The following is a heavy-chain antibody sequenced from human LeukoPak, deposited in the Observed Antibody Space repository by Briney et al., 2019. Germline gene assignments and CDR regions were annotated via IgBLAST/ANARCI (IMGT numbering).Heavy chain of an antibody. Sequence: GGSLRLSCAASGFTFSSYGMHWVRQAPGKGLEWVAVISYDGSNKYYADSVKGRFTISRDNSKNTLYLQMNSLRAEDTAVYYCAKAGAVANWYFDLWGRGTLVTVSS. CDR1: GFTFSSYG. J-gene: IGHJ2*01. V-gene: IGHV3-30*18. CDR2: ISYDGSNK. D-gene: IGHD6-19*01. CDR3: AKAGAVANWYFDL.